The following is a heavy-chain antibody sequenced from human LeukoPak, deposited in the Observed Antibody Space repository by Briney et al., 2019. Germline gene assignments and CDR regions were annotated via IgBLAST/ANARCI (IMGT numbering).Heavy chain of an antibody. CDR2: ITRDGSST. J-gene: IGHJ6*04. CDR3: ARDPGYESWSPFWGGMDV. V-gene: IGHV3-74*01. CDR1: GFTFSSSW. D-gene: IGHD3-16*01. Sequence: GGSLGLSCAASGFTFSSSWMHWVRQAPGKGLVWVSRITRDGSSTTYADSVKGRFTTSRDNAKNTLYLQMDSLRDDDTAVYYCARDPGYESWSPFWGGMDVWGNGTTVIVSS.